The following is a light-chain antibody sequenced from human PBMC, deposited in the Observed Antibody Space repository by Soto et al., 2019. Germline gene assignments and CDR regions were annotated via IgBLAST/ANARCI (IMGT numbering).Light chain of an antibody. CDR2: DVS. CDR3: SSKRGSTGV. J-gene: IGLJ1*01. Sequence: QSVLTQPASVSGSPGQTITISCTGTGSDIGGYDYVSWHQQHPGKAPKLMIYDVSKRPSGVSNRFSGSKSGNTASLTISGLQAEDEADYYCSSKRGSTGVFGTGTKVTVL. V-gene: IGLV2-14*01. CDR1: GSDIGGYDY.